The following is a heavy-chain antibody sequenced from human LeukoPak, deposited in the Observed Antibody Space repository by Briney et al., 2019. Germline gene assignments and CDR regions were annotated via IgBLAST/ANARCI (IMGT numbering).Heavy chain of an antibody. J-gene: IGHJ5*02. CDR2: IYYSGST. V-gene: IGHV4-59*11. CDR3: AREVARSFWEAYNWFDP. Sequence: SETLSLTCTVSGGSISSHYWSWIRQPPGKGLEWIGYIYYSGSTSYNPSLKSRVTISVDTSKNQFSLKLSSVTAADTAVYYCAREVARSFWEAYNWFDPWGQGTLVTVSS. CDR1: GGSISSHY. D-gene: IGHD6-19*01.